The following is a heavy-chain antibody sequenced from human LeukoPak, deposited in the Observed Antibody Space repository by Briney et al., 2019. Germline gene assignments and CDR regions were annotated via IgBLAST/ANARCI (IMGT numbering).Heavy chain of an antibody. CDR1: GGSISSYY. CDR3: ARRYNYFDY. CDR2: IYYNGAT. V-gene: IGHV4-59*01. Sequence: SETLSLTCTVSGGSISSYYWSWIRQSPGMGLEWIGSIYYNGATDYNPSLKSRVTISADTSNNQFSLKLNSVTAADTAVYYCARRYNYFDYWGQGTLVTVSS. J-gene: IGHJ4*02. D-gene: IGHD1-1*01.